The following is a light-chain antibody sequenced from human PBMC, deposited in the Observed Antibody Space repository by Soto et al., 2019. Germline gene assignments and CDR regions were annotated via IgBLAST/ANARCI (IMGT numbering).Light chain of an antibody. V-gene: IGLV3-21*02. J-gene: IGLJ7*01. CDR2: DDT. CDR1: NIGNTN. Sequence: SYELTQPPSVSVATGQTATITCGGNNIGNTNVHWYQQRPGQAPVLVVYDDTYRPSGIPERFSGSNFGSTATLTISSVEAGDEADFYCQVWDTTSGYVVFGGGTQLTVL. CDR3: QVWDTTSGYVV.